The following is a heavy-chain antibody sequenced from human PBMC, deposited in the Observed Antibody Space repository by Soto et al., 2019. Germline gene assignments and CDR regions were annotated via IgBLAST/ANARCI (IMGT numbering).Heavy chain of an antibody. CDR2: IEYDGVNK. D-gene: IGHD3-22*01. J-gene: IGHJ6*02. CDR1: GFTFRSHA. V-gene: IGHV3-30-3*01. CDR3: ARDGAPNQWFMDV. Sequence: QVQLVESGGGVVQPGRSLRLSCAASGFTFRSHAMYWVRQAPGKGLEWVAVIEYDGVNKYYADSVKGRFTISRDNSKNTLYLQVNSLRDEDTGLYYCARDGAPNQWFMDVWGRGTTVTVSS.